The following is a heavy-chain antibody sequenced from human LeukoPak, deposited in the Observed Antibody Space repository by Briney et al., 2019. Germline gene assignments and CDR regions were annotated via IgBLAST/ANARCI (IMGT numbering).Heavy chain of an antibody. CDR1: GGSISSYY. CDR2: IYTSGST. CDR3: ARDRGGSSSSPLWFDP. Sequence: KPSETLSLTCTVSGGSISSYYWSWIRQPAGKGLEWIGRIYTSGSTNYNPSLKSRVTMSVDTSKNQFSLKLSSVTAADTAVYYCARDRGGSSSSPLWFDPWGQGTLATVSS. V-gene: IGHV4-4*07. D-gene: IGHD6-6*01. J-gene: IGHJ5*02.